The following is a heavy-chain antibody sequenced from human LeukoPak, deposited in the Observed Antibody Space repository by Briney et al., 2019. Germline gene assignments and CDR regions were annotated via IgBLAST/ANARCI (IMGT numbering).Heavy chain of an antibody. V-gene: IGHV3-23*01. J-gene: IGHJ4*02. CDR1: GFTFSNYA. CDR3: AKLGCSSTSCSMPLGY. Sequence: GGSLRLSCAASGFTFSNYAMSWVPQAPGKGLEWFSDISASGGSTYYADSGKGRFTISRDHSQNTLYLQMNSLRAEDTAVYYCAKLGCSSTSCSMPLGYWGQGTLVTVSS. CDR2: ISASGGST. D-gene: IGHD2-2*01.